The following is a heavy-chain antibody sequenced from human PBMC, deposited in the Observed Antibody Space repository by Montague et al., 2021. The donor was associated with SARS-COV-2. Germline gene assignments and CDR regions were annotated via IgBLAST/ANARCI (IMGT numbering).Heavy chain of an antibody. CDR3: ARAGEDYHYDRSGFLY. V-gene: IGHV3-48*03. D-gene: IGHD3-22*01. CDR2: ISNSGGNK. CDR1: GFIFSRYE. J-gene: IGHJ4*02. Sequence: SLRLSCAASGFIFSRYEMNWVRQAPGKGLEWVSYISNSGGNKYYADSVKGRFTISRDNAKNSLYLQMRSLRAEDTAVYYCARAGEDYHYDRSGFLYWGQGILVTVSS.